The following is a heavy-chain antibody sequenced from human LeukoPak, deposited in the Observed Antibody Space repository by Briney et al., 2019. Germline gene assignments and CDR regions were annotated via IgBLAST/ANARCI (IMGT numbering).Heavy chain of an antibody. Sequence: ASVKVSCKASGYTFTSYDINWVRQATGQGLKWMGWMNPNSGNTGYAQKFQGRVTMTRNTSISTAYMELSSLRSEDTAVYYCARAERGFETTQDYWGQGTLVTVSS. V-gene: IGHV1-8*01. D-gene: IGHD3-9*01. CDR1: GYTFTSYD. CDR2: MNPNSGNT. J-gene: IGHJ4*02. CDR3: ARAERGFETTQDY.